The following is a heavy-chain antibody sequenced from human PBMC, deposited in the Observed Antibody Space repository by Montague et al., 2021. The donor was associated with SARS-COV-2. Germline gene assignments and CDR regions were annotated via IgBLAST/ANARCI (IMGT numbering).Heavy chain of an antibody. Sequence: TLSLTCTVSGGSISSGGYYWSWIRQHPGKGLEWIGYIHYSGSTYYNPSLKSRVTISVDTSKYQFSLELSSVTAADTAAYYCARVSVEMATMGVYYYYGMDVWGQGTTVTVSS. D-gene: IGHD5-24*01. J-gene: IGHJ6*02. CDR2: IHYSGST. V-gene: IGHV4-31*03. CDR3: ARVSVEMATMGVYYYYGMDV. CDR1: GGSISSGGYY.